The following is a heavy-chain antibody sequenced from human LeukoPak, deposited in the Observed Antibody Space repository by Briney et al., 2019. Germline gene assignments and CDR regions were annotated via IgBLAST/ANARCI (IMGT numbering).Heavy chain of an antibody. CDR1: GGSFSGYY. J-gene: IGHJ4*02. CDR3: ARGLAADY. V-gene: IGHV4-34*01. D-gene: IGHD6-13*01. Sequence: SETLSLTCAVYGGSFSGYYWSWIRQPPGKGLEWIGEINHSGSTNYNPSLKSRVTISVDTSKNQFSLKLISVTAADTAVYYCARGLAADYWGQGTLVTVSS. CDR2: INHSGST.